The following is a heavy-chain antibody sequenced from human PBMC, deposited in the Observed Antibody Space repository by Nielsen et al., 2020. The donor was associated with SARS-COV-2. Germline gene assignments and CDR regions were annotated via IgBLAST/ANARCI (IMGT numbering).Heavy chain of an antibody. Sequence: SETLSLTCTVSGCSISSSSYYWGWIRQPPGKGLEWIGSIYYSGSTYYNPSLKSRVTISVDTSKNQFSLKLSSVTAADTAVYYCARLVATTLRYFDWVAYFDYWGQGTLVTVSS. J-gene: IGHJ4*02. V-gene: IGHV4-39*01. CDR3: ARLVATTLRYFDWVAYFDY. CDR1: GCSISSSSYY. D-gene: IGHD3-9*01. CDR2: IYYSGST.